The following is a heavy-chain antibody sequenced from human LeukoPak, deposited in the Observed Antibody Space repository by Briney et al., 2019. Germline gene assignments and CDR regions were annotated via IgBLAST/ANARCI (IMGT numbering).Heavy chain of an antibody. J-gene: IGHJ4*02. CDR3: ARDGTPYYDFWSGSQGFDY. V-gene: IGHV1-18*01. CDR1: GYTFTSYG. D-gene: IGHD3-3*01. CDR2: ISAYNGNT. Sequence: ASVKVSCKASGYTFTSYGISWVRQAPGQGLEWMGWISAYNGNTNYAQKLQGRVTMTTDTSTSTAYMELRSLRSDDTAVYYCARDGTPYYDFWSGSQGFDYWGQGTLVTVSS.